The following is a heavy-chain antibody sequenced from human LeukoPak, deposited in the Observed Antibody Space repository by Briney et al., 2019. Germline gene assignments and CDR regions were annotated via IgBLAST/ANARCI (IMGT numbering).Heavy chain of an antibody. J-gene: IGHJ4*02. V-gene: IGHV4-59*01. CDR1: GASMTSYY. CDR3: ARIPGDRPDD. CDR2: MYFGERT. D-gene: IGHD7-27*01. Sequence: SETLSLTCTVSGASMTSYYWTWIRQPPGKGLEWVGYMYFGERTNYNPSLKSRATISIDTSKKQFSLNLKSVTAADTAVYCCARIPGDRPDDWGQGTLVTVS.